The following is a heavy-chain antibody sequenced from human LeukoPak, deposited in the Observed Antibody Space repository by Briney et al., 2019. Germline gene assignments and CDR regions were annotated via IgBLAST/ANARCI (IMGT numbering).Heavy chain of an antibody. J-gene: IGHJ4*02. CDR1: GGSISSYY. CDR2: IYYSGST. CDR3: ASSQGYGDYSGFDY. Sequence: KPSETLSLTRTVSGGSISSYYWSWIRQPPGKGLEWIGYIYYSGSTNYNPSLKSRVTISVDTSKNQFSLKLSSVTAADTAVYYCASSQGYGDYSGFDYWGQGTLVTVSS. V-gene: IGHV4-59*01. D-gene: IGHD4-17*01.